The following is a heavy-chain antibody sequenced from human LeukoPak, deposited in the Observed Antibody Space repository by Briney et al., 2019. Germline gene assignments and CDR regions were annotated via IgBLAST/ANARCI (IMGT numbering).Heavy chain of an antibody. CDR2: ISSNGGST. CDR1: GFTFSSYA. CDR3: ARSPRLFRNWFDP. Sequence: PGGSLRLSCAASGFTFSSYAMHWVRQAPGKGLEYVSAISSNGGSTYYANSVKGRFTISRDNSKNTLYLQMGSLRAEDMAVYYCARSPRLFRNWFDPRGQGTLVTVSS. V-gene: IGHV3-64*01. J-gene: IGHJ5*02. D-gene: IGHD3-22*01.